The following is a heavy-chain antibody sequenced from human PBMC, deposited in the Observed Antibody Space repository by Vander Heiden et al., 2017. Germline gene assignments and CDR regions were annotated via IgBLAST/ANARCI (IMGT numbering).Heavy chain of an antibody. CDR2: INTKSGDT. Sequence: QAQLVQSGGEMSKPRASVKVSCQASGYSLTIYFIHWVRQAPGQGLEWMGWINTKSGDTHYSQNFQGRVTMTRDTSISTAYMELSSLRSDDMAVYYCARGGNWNSALDYWGQGTLVTVSS. CDR3: ARGGNWNSALDY. J-gene: IGHJ4*02. V-gene: IGHV1-2*02. D-gene: IGHD1-7*01. CDR1: GYSLTIYF.